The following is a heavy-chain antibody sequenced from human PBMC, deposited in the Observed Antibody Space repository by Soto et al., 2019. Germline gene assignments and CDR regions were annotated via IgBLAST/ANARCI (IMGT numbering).Heavy chain of an antibody. J-gene: IGHJ6*02. D-gene: IGHD3-10*01. V-gene: IGHV3-23*01. CDR3: AKGWFGELYVYYYGMDV. Sequence: EVQLLESGGGLVQPGGSLRLSCAASGFTFSSYAMSWVRQAPGKGLEWVSAISGSGGSTYYADSGKGRFTISRDNSKNTLYLQMNSLRAEDTAVYYCAKGWFGELYVYYYGMDVWGQGTTVTVSS. CDR1: GFTFSSYA. CDR2: ISGSGGST.